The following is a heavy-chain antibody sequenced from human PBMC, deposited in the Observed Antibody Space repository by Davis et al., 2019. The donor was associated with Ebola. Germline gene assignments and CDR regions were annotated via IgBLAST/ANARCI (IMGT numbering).Heavy chain of an antibody. CDR1: GGTFSSYA. Sequence: SVKVSCKASGGTFSSYAISWVRQAPGQGLEWMGGIIPILGIANYAQKFQGRVTITADKSTSTAYMELSSLRSEDTAVYYCARQITGTTFYWFDPWGQGTLVTVSS. CDR3: ARQITGTTFYWFDP. J-gene: IGHJ5*02. CDR2: IIPILGIA. D-gene: IGHD1-7*01. V-gene: IGHV1-69*10.